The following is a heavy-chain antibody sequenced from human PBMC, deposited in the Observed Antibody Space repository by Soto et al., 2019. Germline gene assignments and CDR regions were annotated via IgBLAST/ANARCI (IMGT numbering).Heavy chain of an antibody. CDR1: VFTVSYYY. J-gene: IGHJ4*02. D-gene: IGHD3-10*02. Sequence: PGGSLRLSCAASVFTVSYYYMSWIRQAPGKGLEWLSYSSNSGTYTRYADSVKGRFSISRDNAKNSLYLQINSLGGEDPATYYCARSGDNYNVLDYWGQGTPVTVS. CDR2: SSNSGTYT. V-gene: IGHV3-11*06. CDR3: ARSGDNYNVLDY.